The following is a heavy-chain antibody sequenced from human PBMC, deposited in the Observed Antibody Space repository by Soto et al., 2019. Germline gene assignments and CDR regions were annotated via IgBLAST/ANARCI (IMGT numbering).Heavy chain of an antibody. CDR2: ISGSGGST. CDR3: AKEGIRITIFGVVIIPTPNYYYYGMDV. Sequence: GGSLRLSCAAFGFTFSSYAMSWVRQAPGKGLEWVSAISGSGGSTYYADSVKGRFTISRDNSKNTLYLQMNSLRAEDTAVYYCAKEGIRITIFGVVIIPTPNYYYYGMDVWGQGSKVTVSS. J-gene: IGHJ6*02. V-gene: IGHV3-23*01. D-gene: IGHD3-3*01. CDR1: GFTFSSYA.